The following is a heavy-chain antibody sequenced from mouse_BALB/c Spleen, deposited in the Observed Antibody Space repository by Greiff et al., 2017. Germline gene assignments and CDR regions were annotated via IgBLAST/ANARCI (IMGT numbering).Heavy chain of an antibody. CDR2: ISYSGST. CDR1: GYSITSDYA. V-gene: IGHV3-2*02. Sequence: EVQLQESGPGLVQPSQSLSLTCTVTGYSITSDYAWNWIRQFPGNKLEWMGYISYSGSTSYNPSLKSRISITRDTSKNQFFLQLNSVTTEDTATYYCARLTATGAMDYWGQGTSVTVSS. D-gene: IGHD1-2*01. CDR3: ARLTATGAMDY. J-gene: IGHJ4*01.